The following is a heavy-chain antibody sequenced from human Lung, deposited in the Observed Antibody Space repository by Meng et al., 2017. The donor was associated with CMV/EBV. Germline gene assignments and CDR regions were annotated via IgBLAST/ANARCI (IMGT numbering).Heavy chain of an antibody. J-gene: IGHJ4*02. Sequence: GGSLRLSCAASGFTFSSYGMHWVRQAPGKGLEWVAVIWYDGSNKYYADSVKGRFTISRDNSKNTLYLQMNSLRAEDTAVYYCAKARRALAHWAQGNLVTVDS. V-gene: IGHV3-33*06. CDR1: GFTFSSYG. D-gene: IGHD4/OR15-4a*01. CDR2: IWYDGSNK. CDR3: AKARRALAH.